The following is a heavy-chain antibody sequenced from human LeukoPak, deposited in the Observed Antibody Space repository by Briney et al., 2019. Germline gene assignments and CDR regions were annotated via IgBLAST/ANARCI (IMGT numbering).Heavy chain of an antibody. CDR1: AFTFSNYE. D-gene: IGHD3-10*01. Sequence: GGSLRLSCAASAFTFSNYEMNWVRQAPGKGLEWVSYISSSGSTIYYADSVKGRFTISRDNSRNTLYLQMNSLRAEDTAVYYCARGLGRELDGAFDIWGQGTMVTVSS. CDR3: ARGLGRELDGAFDI. J-gene: IGHJ3*02. CDR2: ISSSGSTI. V-gene: IGHV3-48*03.